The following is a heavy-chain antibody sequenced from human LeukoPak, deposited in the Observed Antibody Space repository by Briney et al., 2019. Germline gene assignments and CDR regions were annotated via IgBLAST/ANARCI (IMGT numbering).Heavy chain of an antibody. D-gene: IGHD6-19*01. CDR1: GFTFSSYG. J-gene: IGHJ6*02. V-gene: IGHV3-30*18. Sequence: PGSSLRLSCAASGFTFSSYGMHWVRQAPGKGLEWVAVISYDGSNKYYADSVKGRFTISRDNSKNTLYLQMNSLRAEDTAVYYCAKAEPGYSSGWYGYYGMDVWGQGTTVTVSS. CDR2: ISYDGSNK. CDR3: AKAEPGYSSGWYGYYGMDV.